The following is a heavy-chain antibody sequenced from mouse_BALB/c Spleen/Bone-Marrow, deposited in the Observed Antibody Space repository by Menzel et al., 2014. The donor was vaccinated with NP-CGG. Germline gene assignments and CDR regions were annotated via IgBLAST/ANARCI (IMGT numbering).Heavy chain of an antibody. Sequence: EVKLVESGGGLVQPGGSLKLSCAASGFDFSRYWMSWVRQAPGKGLEWIGEINPDSSTINYTPSLKDKFIISRDSAKNTLYLQMSKVRSEDTALYYCAPNWDRGFAYWGQGTLVTVSA. CDR1: GFDFSRYW. CDR2: INPDSSTI. CDR3: APNWDRGFAY. D-gene: IGHD4-1*01. J-gene: IGHJ3*01. V-gene: IGHV4-1*02.